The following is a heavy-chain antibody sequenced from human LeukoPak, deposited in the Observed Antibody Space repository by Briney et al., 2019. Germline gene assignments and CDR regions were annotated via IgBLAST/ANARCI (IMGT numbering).Heavy chain of an antibody. CDR1: GFTFGAYA. V-gene: IGHV3-49*04. CDR2: IRSKAYGGTT. J-gene: IGHJ4*02. CDR3: TRVYSSGWYRIIDY. Sequence: GGSLRLSCTASGFTFGAYAMSWVRQAPGKGLEWVGFIRSKAYGGTTEYAASVKGRFTISRDDSKSIAYLQMNSLKTEDTAVYYCTRVYSSGWYRIIDYWGQGTLVTVSS. D-gene: IGHD6-19*01.